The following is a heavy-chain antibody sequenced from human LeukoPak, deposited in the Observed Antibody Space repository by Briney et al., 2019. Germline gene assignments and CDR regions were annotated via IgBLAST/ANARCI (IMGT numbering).Heavy chain of an antibody. CDR1: GFTFSRYG. CDR2: ISGSGDNT. J-gene: IGHJ5*02. V-gene: IGHV3-23*01. CDR3: AKGPLPYDP. Sequence: PGGSLRLSCAASGFTFSRYGMSWVRQAPGKGLEWVSAISGSGDNTYYADSVKGRFTISRDNSRNMLYVQMNSLRAEDTAVYYCAKGPLPYDPWGQGTLVTVSS.